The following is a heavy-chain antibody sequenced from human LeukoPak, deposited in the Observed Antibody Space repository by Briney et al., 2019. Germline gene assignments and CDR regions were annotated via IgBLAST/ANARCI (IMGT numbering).Heavy chain of an antibody. D-gene: IGHD3-16*02. V-gene: IGHV3-11*01. CDR2: ISSSGSTI. Sequence: GGSLRLSCAASGFTFSDYYMSWIRQAPGKGLEWVSYISSSGSTIYYADSVKGRFTISRDNAKNSLYLQMNSLRAEDTAVYYCARGLITFGGVIVPSVYYMDVWGKGTTVTISS. CDR1: GFTFSDYY. CDR3: ARGLITFGGVIVPSVYYMDV. J-gene: IGHJ6*03.